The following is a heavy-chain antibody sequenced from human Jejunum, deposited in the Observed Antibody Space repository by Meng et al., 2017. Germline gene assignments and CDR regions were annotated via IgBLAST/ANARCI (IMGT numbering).Heavy chain of an antibody. Sequence: GESLKISCAASGFTFSNYWMHWVRQAPGKGLVWVSRISGDGSSTSYADSVKGRFTISRDNAKNMLYLQMNSLSAEDTAVYYCARDLTTYDSSGYYYHHPDYWGQGTLVT. D-gene: IGHD3-22*01. V-gene: IGHV3-74*01. J-gene: IGHJ4*02. CDR2: ISGDGSST. CDR3: ARDLTTYDSSGYYYHHPDY. CDR1: GFTFSNYW.